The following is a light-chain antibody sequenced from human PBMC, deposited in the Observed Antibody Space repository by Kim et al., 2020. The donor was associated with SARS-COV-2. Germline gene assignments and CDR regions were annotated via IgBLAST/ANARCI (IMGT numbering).Light chain of an antibody. V-gene: IGKV1-39*01. CDR3: QQSVSFPLT. Sequence: DIQMTQSPSFLSASVGDRVTITCRASHTIQTNLNWYQQRPGKAPTLLIYAASNSPSGVPPRFGGSGSGRDFTLTIRSLQPEDIATYYCQQSVSFPLTFGGGTKVEIK. CDR2: AAS. CDR1: HTIQTN. J-gene: IGKJ4*01.